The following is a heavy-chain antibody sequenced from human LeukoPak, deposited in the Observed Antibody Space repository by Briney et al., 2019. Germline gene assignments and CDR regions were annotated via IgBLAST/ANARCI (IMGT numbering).Heavy chain of an antibody. Sequence: PSETLSLTCTVSSGSISNYFWSWIRQPPGQGLERIGYIYYNGNTNYNPSLKSRVTISVDTSKNHFSLKLTSVTAADTAVYHCAREGYYDSSGFSIDAFDIWGQGTMVTVSS. CDR2: IYYNGNT. J-gene: IGHJ3*02. D-gene: IGHD3-22*01. CDR3: AREGYYDSSGFSIDAFDI. CDR1: SGSISNYF. V-gene: IGHV4-59*01.